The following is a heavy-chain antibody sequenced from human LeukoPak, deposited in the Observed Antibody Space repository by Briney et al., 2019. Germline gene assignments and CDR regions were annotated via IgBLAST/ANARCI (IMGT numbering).Heavy chain of an antibody. CDR3: ARDLSASWYSLGY. Sequence: GGSLRLSCAASGLTPADYGMSWVRQAPGKGLEWVSGIDWSGESTGYADSVKGRFTISRDNAANVLYLQMNGLRAEDTALYYCARDLSASWYSLGYWGRGTLVTVSP. J-gene: IGHJ4*02. D-gene: IGHD2-2*01. CDR1: GLTPADYG. V-gene: IGHV3-20*04. CDR2: IDWSGEST.